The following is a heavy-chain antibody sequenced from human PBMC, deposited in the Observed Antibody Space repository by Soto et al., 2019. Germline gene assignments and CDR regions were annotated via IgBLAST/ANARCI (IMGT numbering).Heavy chain of an antibody. Sequence: SETLSLTCTVSGGSISSYYWSWIRQPPGKGLEWIGYIYYSGSTNYNPSLKSRVTISVDTSKNQFSLKLSSVTAADTAVYYCARRGSNYDYYYYYMDVWGKGTTVTVSS. CDR2: IYYSGST. D-gene: IGHD4-4*01. CDR1: GGSISSYY. V-gene: IGHV4-59*01. CDR3: ARRGSNYDYYYYYMDV. J-gene: IGHJ6*03.